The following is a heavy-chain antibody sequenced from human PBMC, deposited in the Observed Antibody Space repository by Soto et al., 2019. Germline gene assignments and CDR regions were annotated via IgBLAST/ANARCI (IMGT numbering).Heavy chain of an antibody. D-gene: IGHD3-16*01. V-gene: IGHV3-23*01. CDR1: GFTFSPYA. CDR3: AKGLRRLLRTQYYYGLDV. Sequence: GGSLRLSCAASGFTFSPYAMTWVRQAPGKGLEWVSSISGSGGNTNYADSVNGRFTVSRDNSKRTLSLQMNSLTEEDTAIYYCAKGLRRLLRTQYYYGLDVWGRGTTVT. CDR2: ISGSGGNT. J-gene: IGHJ6*02.